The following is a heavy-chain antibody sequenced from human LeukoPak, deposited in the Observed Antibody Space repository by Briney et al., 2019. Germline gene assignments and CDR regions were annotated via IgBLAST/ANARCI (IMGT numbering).Heavy chain of an antibody. J-gene: IGHJ4*02. CDR3: ARGGLVAGSYYFDY. V-gene: IGHV3-21*01. CDR2: ISSSSSYI. CDR1: GFTFSSHS. Sequence: GGSLRLSCAASGFTFSSHSMNWVRQAPGKGLEWVSSISSSSSYIYYADSVKGRFTISRDNAKNSLYLQMNSLRAEDTAVYYCARGGLVAGSYYFDYWGQGTLVTVSS. D-gene: IGHD6-19*01.